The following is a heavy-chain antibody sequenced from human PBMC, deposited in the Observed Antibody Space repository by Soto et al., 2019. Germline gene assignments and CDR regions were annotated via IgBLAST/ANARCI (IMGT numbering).Heavy chain of an antibody. CDR2: IYPGDSDT. CDR1: GYSFTSYW. D-gene: IGHD2-15*01. CDR3: ARFAVVAASPFDY. Sequence: PGESLKISCKGSGYSFTSYWVGWVRQMPGKGLEWMGIIYPGDSDTRYSPSFQGQVTISADKSISTAYLQWSSLKASDTAMYYCARFAVVAASPFDYWGQGTLVTVSS. J-gene: IGHJ4*02. V-gene: IGHV5-51*01.